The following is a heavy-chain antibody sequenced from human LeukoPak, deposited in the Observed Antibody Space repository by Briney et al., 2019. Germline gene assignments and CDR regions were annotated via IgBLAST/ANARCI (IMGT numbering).Heavy chain of an antibody. CDR3: AREHHPYNLFGP. Sequence: PSETLSLTCTVSGDSISLYHWSWIRQPPAKGLEWIGYTYYTGTTNYNPSLKSRVTMSIDTSKNRFSLKLSSVTTADTAVYYCAREHHPYNLFGPWGQGTLVTVSS. V-gene: IGHV4-59*01. CDR1: GDSISLYH. J-gene: IGHJ5*02. CDR2: TYYTGTT.